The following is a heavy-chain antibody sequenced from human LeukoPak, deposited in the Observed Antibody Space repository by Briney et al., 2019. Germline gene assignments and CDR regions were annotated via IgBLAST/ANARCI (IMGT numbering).Heavy chain of an antibody. V-gene: IGHV1-18*01. Sequence: ASVKVSCKASGYTFTNYGISWVRQAPGQGLEWMGWISVYNGNTNYAQKLQGRVTMTTDTSTSSVYMELRSLRSEDTAVYYCARDLRRGYSYGLDDYWGQGTLVTVSS. CDR1: GYTFTNYG. CDR3: ARDLRRGYSYGLDDY. D-gene: IGHD5-18*01. CDR2: ISVYNGNT. J-gene: IGHJ4*02.